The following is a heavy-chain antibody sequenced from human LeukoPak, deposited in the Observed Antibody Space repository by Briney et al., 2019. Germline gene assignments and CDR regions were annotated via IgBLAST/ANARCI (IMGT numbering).Heavy chain of an antibody. Sequence: SETLSLTCTVSGGSISSSSYYWGWIRQPPGKGLEWIGTIYYSGSTYYNPSLKSRVTISVDTSKNQFSLKLSSVTAADTAVYYCARQWAYDSSGYSPFDYWGQGTLVTVSS. CDR1: GGSISSSSYY. V-gene: IGHV4-39*01. D-gene: IGHD3-22*01. J-gene: IGHJ4*02. CDR2: IYYSGST. CDR3: ARQWAYDSSGYSPFDY.